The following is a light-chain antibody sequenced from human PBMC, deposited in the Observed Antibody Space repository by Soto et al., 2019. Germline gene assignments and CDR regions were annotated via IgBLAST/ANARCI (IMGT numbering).Light chain of an antibody. CDR1: QSVTGNY. CDR2: AAS. V-gene: IGKV3-20*01. CDR3: QQYTNSQLT. Sequence: EIVLTQSPDTLSLSPGERATLSCRARQSVTGNYLAWYQQRPGLAPRLLIYAASSRATGIPDRFSGSGSETDFTLTINRLEPEDFAVYYCQQYTNSQLTFGGGTKVEIK. J-gene: IGKJ4*01.